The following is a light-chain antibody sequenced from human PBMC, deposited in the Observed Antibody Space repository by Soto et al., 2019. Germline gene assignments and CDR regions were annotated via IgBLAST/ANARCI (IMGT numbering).Light chain of an antibody. CDR2: DAS. Sequence: VLTQSPGTLSLCQRERAXLCCLASHSVSRTYLAWYQQKPGQAPRLLIYDASNRATGIPVRFSGSGSGTDFTLTISSLEPEDFALYYCQQRNNWPITFGQGTRLEIK. CDR3: QQRNNWPIT. J-gene: IGKJ5*01. CDR1: HSVSRTY. V-gene: IGKV3-11*01.